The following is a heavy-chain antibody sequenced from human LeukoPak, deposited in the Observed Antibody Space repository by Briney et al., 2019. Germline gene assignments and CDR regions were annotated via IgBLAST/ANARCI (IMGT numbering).Heavy chain of an antibody. V-gene: IGHV1-2*02. D-gene: IGHD5-12*01. CDR3: ARGGYSGYESTDY. J-gene: IGHJ4*02. Sequence: ASVKVSCKASGYRLTGYYMHWVRQAPGQGLEWVGWINANTGGTNYAQKFQGRVTMTRDTSISTAYMELSRLRSDDTAMYYCARGGYSGYESTDYWGQGTLVTVSS. CDR1: GYRLTGYY. CDR2: INANTGGT.